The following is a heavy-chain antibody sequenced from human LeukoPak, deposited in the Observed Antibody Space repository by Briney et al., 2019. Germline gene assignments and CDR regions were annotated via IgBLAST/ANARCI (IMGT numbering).Heavy chain of an antibody. V-gene: IGHV3-74*01. Sequence: GGSMRLSCAASGFTFSSYWMHWVRQAPGKGLVWVSRINSDGSSTSYADSVKGRFTISRDNAKNTLYLQMNSRRAEDTAVYYCARALTVADYYFDYWGQGTLVTVSS. CDR3: ARALTVADYYFDY. J-gene: IGHJ4*02. CDR1: GFTFSSYW. D-gene: IGHD4-23*01. CDR2: INSDGSST.